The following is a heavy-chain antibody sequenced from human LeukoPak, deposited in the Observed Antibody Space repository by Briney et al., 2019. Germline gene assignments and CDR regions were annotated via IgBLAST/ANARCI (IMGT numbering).Heavy chain of an antibody. CDR3: ARLGYCSSTSCSGDY. V-gene: IGHV4-59*08. J-gene: IGHJ4*02. D-gene: IGHD2-2*01. CDR2: IYYSGST. Sequence: SKTLSLTCTVSGGSISSYYWSWIRQPPGKGLEWIGYIYYSGSTNYNPSLKSRGTISVDTSKNQFSLKLSSVTAADTAVYYCARLGYCSSTSCSGDYWGQGTLVTVSS. CDR1: GGSISSYY.